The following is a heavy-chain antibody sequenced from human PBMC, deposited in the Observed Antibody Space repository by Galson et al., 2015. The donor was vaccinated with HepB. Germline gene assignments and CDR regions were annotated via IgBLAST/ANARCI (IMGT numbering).Heavy chain of an antibody. CDR2: ISGSGGST. J-gene: IGHJ5*02. D-gene: IGHD3-9*01. Sequence: SLRLSCAASGFTFSSYAMSWVRQAPGKGLEWVSAISGSGGSTYYADSVKSRFTISRDNSKNTLYLQMNSLRAEDTAVYYCAKASDYDILTEDWFDPWGQGTLVTVSS. CDR1: GFTFSSYA. V-gene: IGHV3-23*01. CDR3: AKASDYDILTEDWFDP.